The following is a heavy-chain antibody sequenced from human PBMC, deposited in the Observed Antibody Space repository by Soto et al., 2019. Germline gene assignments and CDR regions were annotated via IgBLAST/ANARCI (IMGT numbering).Heavy chain of an antibody. J-gene: IGHJ4*02. CDR2: INPNGGST. Sequence: QVQLVQSGAEVKRPGASVKVSCKASGYTFTTYYMHWVRQAPGQGLEWLGIINPNGGSTTYAQKFQGRVTMTRDMSTSTVYLELSRLRSEDTAVYYCARAGYCSGGTCFHGNCDYWGQGTLVTVSA. D-gene: IGHD2-15*01. CDR3: ARAGYCSGGTCFHGNCDY. V-gene: IGHV1-46*01. CDR1: GYTFTTYY.